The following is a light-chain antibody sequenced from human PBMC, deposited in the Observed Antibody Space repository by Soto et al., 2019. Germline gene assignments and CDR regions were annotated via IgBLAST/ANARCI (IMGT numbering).Light chain of an antibody. CDR1: SSNIGKNY. Sequence: QSVLTQPPSVSGTPGQRVTISCSGSSSNIGKNYVYWYQQVPGTAPKLLIYKDNQRPSGVPDRCSVSKSGTSAALAISGRRSEDEADYYCAAWDDSGPYAVFGGGTQLTVL. CDR2: KDN. CDR3: AAWDDSGPYAV. J-gene: IGLJ7*01. V-gene: IGLV1-47*01.